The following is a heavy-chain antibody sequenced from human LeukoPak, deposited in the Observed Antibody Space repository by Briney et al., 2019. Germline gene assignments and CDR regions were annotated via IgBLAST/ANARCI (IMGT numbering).Heavy chain of an antibody. Sequence: SETLSLTCTVSGGSINSDDFYWSWIRQPPGKGLEWIGYIYYSGTTWYNPSLTSRVTISVDMSNNQFSLKLSSVTAADTAVYYCARDRGGYTQFDYWGQGTLVTLSS. CDR3: ARDRGGYTQFDY. CDR1: GGSINSDDFY. CDR2: IYYSGTT. D-gene: IGHD5-12*01. V-gene: IGHV4-30-4*01. J-gene: IGHJ4*02.